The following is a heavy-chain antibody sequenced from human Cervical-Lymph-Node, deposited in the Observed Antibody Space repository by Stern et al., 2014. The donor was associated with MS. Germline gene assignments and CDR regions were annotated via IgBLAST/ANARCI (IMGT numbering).Heavy chain of an antibody. CDR3: ARDNDDNGMDV. J-gene: IGHJ6*02. Sequence: VQLVESGAAVKKPGSSVKVSCTASGDTFINFGISWVRQAPGQGLEWMGGVIPLFGTTEYAQKFKGRVTISADESATTVYMELSGLRSEDTAVYYCARDNDDNGMDVWGQGTTVTVTS. D-gene: IGHD1-1*01. CDR2: VIPLFGTT. CDR1: GDTFINFG. V-gene: IGHV1-69*01.